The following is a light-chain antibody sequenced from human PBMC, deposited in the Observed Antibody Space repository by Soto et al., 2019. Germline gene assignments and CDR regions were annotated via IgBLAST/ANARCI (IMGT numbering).Light chain of an antibody. CDR1: SSDVGGYNS. Sequence: QSVLTQPPSASGSPGQSVTISCTGTSSDVGGYNSVSWYQHHPGKAPKLMIYEVSKRPSGFPDRFSGSKSGNTASLTVSGLQADDEADYYCSSYAGSSSFVVFGGGTKLTVL. V-gene: IGLV2-8*01. J-gene: IGLJ3*02. CDR2: EVS. CDR3: SSYAGSSSFVV.